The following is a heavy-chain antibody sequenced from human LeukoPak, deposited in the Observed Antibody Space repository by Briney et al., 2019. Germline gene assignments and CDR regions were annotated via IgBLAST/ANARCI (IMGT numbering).Heavy chain of an antibody. CDR1: GGSISSSSYH. D-gene: IGHD5-18*01. CDR2: IYYSGNT. Sequence: SETLSLTCTVSGGSISSSSYHWGWIRPPPGKGLEWIGSIYYSGNTYYTPSLKSRVTISVDTSKNQFSLKLSSVTAADTAVYYCARHRSGAYSYGVLDYWGQGTLVTVSS. V-gene: IGHV4-39*01. J-gene: IGHJ4*02. CDR3: ARHRSGAYSYGVLDY.